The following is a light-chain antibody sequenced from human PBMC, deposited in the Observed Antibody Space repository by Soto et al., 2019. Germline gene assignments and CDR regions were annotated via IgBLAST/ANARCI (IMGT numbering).Light chain of an antibody. CDR1: SSDVGGYNY. CDR3: SSYTSSSPVV. V-gene: IGLV2-14*01. CDR2: EVS. Sequence: QSALTQPASVSGSPGQSITISCTGTSSDVGGYNYVSWYQQHPGKAPKLMIYEVSNRPSGVSNSFSGSKSGNTASLTISGLQAEDEADYYCSSYTSSSPVVFGGGTKLTVL. J-gene: IGLJ2*01.